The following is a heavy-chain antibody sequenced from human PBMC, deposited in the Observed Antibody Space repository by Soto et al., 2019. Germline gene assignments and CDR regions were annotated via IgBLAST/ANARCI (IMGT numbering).Heavy chain of an antibody. Sequence: ASVKVSCKASGYSFSSYAITWVRQAPGQGLEWVGWISGYNGNRKYAQKVQDRVIMTTDTATSTAYMELRSLRSDDTAVYYCARRLESGYYFEGRFWGQGTLVTVSS. V-gene: IGHV1-18*04. D-gene: IGHD3-22*01. J-gene: IGHJ4*02. CDR3: ARRLESGYYFEGRF. CDR1: GYSFSSYA. CDR2: ISGYNGNR.